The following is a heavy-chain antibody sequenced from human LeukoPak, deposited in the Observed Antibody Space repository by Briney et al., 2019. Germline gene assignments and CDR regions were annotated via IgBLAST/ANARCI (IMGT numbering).Heavy chain of an antibody. J-gene: IGHJ4*02. Sequence: PGGSLRLSCAASGFTFDDYGMSWVRQAPGKGLEWVSAISGSGGSTYYADSVKGRFTISRDNSKNTLYLQMNSLRAEDTAVYYCATSGADYYGSGNFDYWGQGTLVTVSS. D-gene: IGHD3-10*01. CDR3: ATSGADYYGSGNFDY. CDR1: GFTFDDYG. CDR2: ISGSGGST. V-gene: IGHV3-23*01.